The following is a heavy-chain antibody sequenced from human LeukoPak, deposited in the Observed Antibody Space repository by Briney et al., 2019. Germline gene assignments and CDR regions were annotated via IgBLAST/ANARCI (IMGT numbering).Heavy chain of an antibody. D-gene: IGHD2-8*01. CDR3: AKLYARQVGGYYFDY. CDR1: GFTFSSHA. CDR2: ISGSGGSI. V-gene: IGHV3-23*01. J-gene: IGHJ4*02. Sequence: GGSLRLSCAVSGFTFSSHAMSWVRQAPGKGLEWVSTISGSGGSIYYADSVKGRFTISGDNSKNTLYLQMNSLRAEDTALYYCAKLYARQVGGYYFDYWGQGTLVTVSS.